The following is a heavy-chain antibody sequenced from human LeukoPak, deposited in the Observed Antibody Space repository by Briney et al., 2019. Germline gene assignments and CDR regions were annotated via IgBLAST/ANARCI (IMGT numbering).Heavy chain of an antibody. CDR2: ISSSSSTI. V-gene: IGHV3-48*04. Sequence: GGSLRLSCAASGFTFSSYSMNWVRQAPGKGLEWVSYISSSSSTIYYADSVKGRFTISRDNAKNSLYLQMNSLRAEDTAVYYCARDPRSMVRGVISEGSDYWGQGTLVIVSS. J-gene: IGHJ4*02. D-gene: IGHD3-10*01. CDR1: GFTFSSYS. CDR3: ARDPRSMVRGVISEGSDY.